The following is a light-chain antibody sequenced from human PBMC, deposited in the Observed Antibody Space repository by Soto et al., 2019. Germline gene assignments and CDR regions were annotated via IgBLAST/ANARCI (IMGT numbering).Light chain of an antibody. V-gene: IGKV1-6*01. J-gene: IGKJ4*01. CDR3: LQDYNYPLP. Sequence: AIQMTQSPSSLSASVGDRVTITCRASQGIRHYLGWYQQKPGKAPKLLIYAASGLQSGVPSRFSGSGSGTDFTLTISSLQPEDFATYYCLQDYNYPLPFGGGTKVEIK. CDR1: QGIRHY. CDR2: AAS.